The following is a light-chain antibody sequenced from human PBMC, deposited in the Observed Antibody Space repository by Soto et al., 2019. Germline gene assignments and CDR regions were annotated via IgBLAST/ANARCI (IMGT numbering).Light chain of an antibody. J-gene: IGLJ7*01. Sequence: SYELTQPPSVSVAPGKTARITCGGNNIGSYSVHWYQQKSGQAPVLVIYYDRDRPSGIPERFSGSNSGNTATLTISRVEAEDEADYYCQVWDSSSNDAVFGGGTQLTVL. CDR1: NIGSYS. CDR3: QVWDSSSNDAV. CDR2: YDR. V-gene: IGLV3-21*04.